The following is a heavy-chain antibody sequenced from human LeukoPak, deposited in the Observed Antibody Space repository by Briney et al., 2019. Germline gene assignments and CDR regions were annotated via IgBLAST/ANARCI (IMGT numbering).Heavy chain of an antibody. V-gene: IGHV4-61*02. CDR2: IYTSGST. CDR3: AREIYCGGDCYLATGAFDT. J-gene: IGHJ3*02. D-gene: IGHD2-21*02. CDR1: GGSISSGSYY. Sequence: PSETLSLTCTVSGGSISSGSYYWSWIRQPAGKELEWIGRIYTSGSTIYNPSLKRRVTISVDTSKNQFSLKLSSVTAADTAVYYCAREIYCGGDCYLATGAFDTWGQGTMVTVSS.